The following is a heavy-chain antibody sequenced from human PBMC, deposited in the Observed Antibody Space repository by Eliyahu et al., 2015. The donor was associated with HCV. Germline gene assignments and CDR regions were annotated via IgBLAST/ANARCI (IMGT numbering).Heavy chain of an antibody. CDR3: VKEGVEGWWYYYYGMDV. J-gene: IGHJ6*02. Sequence: EVQLVESGGGLVQPGGSLRLSCSASGFTFSSYAMPWVRQAPGKGLEYVSAISSNGGSTYYADSVKGRFTISRDNSKNTLYLQMSSLRAEDTAVYYCVKEGVEGWWYYYYGMDVWGQGTTVTVSS. CDR1: GFTFSSYA. CDR2: ISSNGGST. D-gene: IGHD2-8*02. V-gene: IGHV3-64D*06.